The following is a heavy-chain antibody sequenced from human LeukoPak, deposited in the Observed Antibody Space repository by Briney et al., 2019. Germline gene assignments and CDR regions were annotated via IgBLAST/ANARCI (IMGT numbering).Heavy chain of an antibody. D-gene: IGHD3-22*01. CDR3: ARDPQYYYDSSGYLGWYFDL. V-gene: IGHV4-59*01. Sequence: SETPSLTCTVSGGSISSYYWSWIRQPPGKGLEWIGYIYYSGSTNYNPSLKSRVTISVDTSKNQFSLKLSSVTAADTAVYYCARDPQYYYDSSGYLGWYFDLWGRGTLVTVSS. CDR2: IYYSGST. J-gene: IGHJ2*01. CDR1: GGSISSYY.